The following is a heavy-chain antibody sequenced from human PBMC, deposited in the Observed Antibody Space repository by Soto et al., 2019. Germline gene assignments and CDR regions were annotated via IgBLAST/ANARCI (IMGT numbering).Heavy chain of an antibody. CDR1: GDSVSSSSVT. CDR3: VRLIGNSWLDF. CDR2: TYYRSKWYN. V-gene: IGHV6-1*01. Sequence: PSQTLSLTCAISGDSVSSSSVTWNWIRQSPSRGLEWLGRTYYRSKWYNDYAESVKSRITINPDTSKNQFSLHLNSVTPEDTAVYWCVRLIGNSWLDFWGQETLVTVDS. D-gene: IGHD1-26*01. J-gene: IGHJ5*01.